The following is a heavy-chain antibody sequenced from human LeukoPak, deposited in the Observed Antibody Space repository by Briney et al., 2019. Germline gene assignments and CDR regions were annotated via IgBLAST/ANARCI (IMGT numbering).Heavy chain of an antibody. CDR3: AADGSSTTVTTFDY. Sequence: ASVNVSCKASGFTFTSSAVQWVRQARGQRLEWIGWIVVGSGNTNYAQKFQERVTITRDMSTSTAYMELSSLRSEDTAVYYCAADGSSTTVTTFDYWGQGTLVTVSS. CDR1: GFTFTSSA. J-gene: IGHJ4*02. D-gene: IGHD4-17*01. V-gene: IGHV1-58*01. CDR2: IVVGSGNT.